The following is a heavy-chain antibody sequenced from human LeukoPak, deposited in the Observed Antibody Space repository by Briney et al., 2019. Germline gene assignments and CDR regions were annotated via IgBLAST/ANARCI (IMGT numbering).Heavy chain of an antibody. D-gene: IGHD3-10*01. J-gene: IGHJ4*02. V-gene: IGHV3-30*02. CDR1: GFTFSNYA. Sequence: GGSLRLSCAASGFTFSNYAMHWVRQAPGKGLEWVAFIRYDGSNKYYGDSVKGRFTISRDNSKNTLYLQMNSLRAEDTAVYYCAKDRNVLLWFGEGYDYWGQGTLVTVSS. CDR3: AKDRNVLLWFGEGYDY. CDR2: IRYDGSNK.